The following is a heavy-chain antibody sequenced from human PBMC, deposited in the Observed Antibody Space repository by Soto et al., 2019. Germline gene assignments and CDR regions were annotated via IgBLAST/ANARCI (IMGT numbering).Heavy chain of an antibody. Sequence: ASVKVSCKASGGTFSSYAISWVRQAPGQGLEWMGGIIPIFGTANYAQKFQGRVTITADESTSTAYMELSSLRSEDTAVYYCARSLVPADTSYFDYWGQGTPVTVSS. CDR3: ARSLVPADTSYFDY. CDR1: GGTFSSYA. CDR2: IIPIFGTA. D-gene: IGHD2-2*01. J-gene: IGHJ4*02. V-gene: IGHV1-69*13.